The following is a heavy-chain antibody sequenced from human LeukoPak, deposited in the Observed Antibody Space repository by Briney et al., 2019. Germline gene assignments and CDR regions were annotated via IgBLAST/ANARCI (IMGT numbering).Heavy chain of an antibody. J-gene: IGHJ3*01. Sequence: ASVKVSCKASGYTFSDYYLHWVRQAPGQGLEWMGWMNPNSGGTNYAQKFQGRITMTGDTSTAYLGLSRLRSDDTAVYYCARDLGSTIIVGGDAFDLWGQGTVVTVSS. CDR3: ARDLGSTIIVGGDAFDL. CDR2: MNPNSGGT. D-gene: IGHD3-22*01. V-gene: IGHV1-2*02. CDR1: GYTFSDYY.